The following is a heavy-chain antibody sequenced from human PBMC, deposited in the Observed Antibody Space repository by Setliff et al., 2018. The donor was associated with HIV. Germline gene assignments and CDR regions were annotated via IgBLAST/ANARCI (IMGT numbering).Heavy chain of an antibody. V-gene: IGHV4-39*01. CDR2: MYYRGTT. D-gene: IGHD3-10*01. Sequence: SETLSLTCTVSGASIVSSSSYWGWIRQPPGKGLEWIGTMYYRGTTYNNPSLKSRVTFSADTSQNQFSLNLNSVTATYTAVYYCARQGLTMNRGVPAPIHYYFDYWGPGILVTVSS. CDR1: GASIVSSSSY. CDR3: ARQGLTMNRGVPAPIHYYFDY. J-gene: IGHJ4*02.